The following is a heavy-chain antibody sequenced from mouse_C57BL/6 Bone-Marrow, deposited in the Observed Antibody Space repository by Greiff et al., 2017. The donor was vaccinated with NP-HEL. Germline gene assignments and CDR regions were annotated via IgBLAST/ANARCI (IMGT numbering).Heavy chain of an antibody. J-gene: IGHJ2*01. CDR1: GYTFTSYW. CDR2: INPSSGYT. D-gene: IGHD1-1*01. V-gene: IGHV1-7*01. CDR3: ASGIYYYGSSPYYFDY. Sequence: QVQLKQSGAELAKPGASVKLSCKASGYTFTSYWMHWVKQRPGQGLEWIGYINPSSGYTKYNQKFKDKATLTADKSSSTAYMQLSSLTYEDSAVYYCASGIYYYGSSPYYFDYWGQGTTLTVSS.